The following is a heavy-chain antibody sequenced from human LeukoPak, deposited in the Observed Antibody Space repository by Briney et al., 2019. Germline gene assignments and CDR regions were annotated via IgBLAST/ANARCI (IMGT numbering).Heavy chain of an antibody. CDR2: ISSSSSYI. CDR1: GFTFSSYA. CDR3: ARDRDSSGYYP. Sequence: GGSLRLSCAASGFTFSSYAMHWVRQAPGKGVEWVSSISSSSSYIYYADSVKGRFTISRDNAKNSLYLQMNSLRAEDTAVYYCARDRDSSGYYPWGQGTLVTVSS. J-gene: IGHJ4*02. V-gene: IGHV3-21*01. D-gene: IGHD3-22*01.